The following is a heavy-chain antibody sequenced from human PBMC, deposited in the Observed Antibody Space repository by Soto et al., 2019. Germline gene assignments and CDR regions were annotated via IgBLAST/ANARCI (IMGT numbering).Heavy chain of an antibody. CDR1: GGSISSSSYY. V-gene: IGHV4-39*01. CDR2: IYYSGST. CDR3: ASLWELLNDAFDI. Sequence: QLQLQESGPGLVKPSETLSLTCTVSGGSISSSSYYWGWIRQPPGKGLEWIGSIYYSGSTYYNPSLKSRVTISVDTSKNQFSLKLSSVTAADTAVYYCASLWELLNDAFDIWGQGTRVTVSS. J-gene: IGHJ3*02. D-gene: IGHD1-26*01.